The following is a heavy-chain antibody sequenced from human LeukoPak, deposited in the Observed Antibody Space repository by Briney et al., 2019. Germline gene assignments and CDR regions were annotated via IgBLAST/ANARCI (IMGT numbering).Heavy chain of an antibody. CDR1: GASISSSSYY. CDR2: IYYSGST. CDR3: ARSYGTFALNYYYYGMDV. D-gene: IGHD3-10*01. Sequence: SETLSLTCTVSGASISSSSYYWGWIRQPPGKGLEWIGTIYYSGSTNYNPSLKSRVTISVNTSKNQFSLKLSSVTAADTAVYYCARSYGTFALNYYYYGMDVWGQGTTVTVSS. J-gene: IGHJ6*02. V-gene: IGHV4-39*07.